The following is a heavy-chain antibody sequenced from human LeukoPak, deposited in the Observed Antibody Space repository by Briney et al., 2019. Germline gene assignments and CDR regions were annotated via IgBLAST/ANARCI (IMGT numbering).Heavy chain of an antibody. CDR1: GFSFSNYA. Sequence: PGGSLRLSCAASGFSFSNYAMNWVRQAPGKGLEWVSLIIASSGDTFYADAVKGRFSISRDSSKNTLYLQMNSLRDEDSGLYYCAKGGYDSVEIGYFDSWGQGTLVTVSS. D-gene: IGHD5-12*01. V-gene: IGHV3-23*01. CDR2: IIASSGDT. J-gene: IGHJ4*02. CDR3: AKGGYDSVEIGYFDS.